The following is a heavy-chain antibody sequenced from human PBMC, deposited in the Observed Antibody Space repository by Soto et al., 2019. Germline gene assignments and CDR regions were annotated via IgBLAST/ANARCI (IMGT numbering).Heavy chain of an antibody. J-gene: IGHJ5*02. V-gene: IGHV4-59*01. D-gene: IGHD3-3*01. CDR3: ASGGNWFDP. CDR2: IYYSGST. Sequence: SETLSLTCTVSGGSISSYYWSWIRQPPGKGLEWIGYIYYSGSTNYNPSLKSRVTISVDTSKNQFSLKLSSVTAADTAVYYCASGGNWFDPWGQGTLVTVSS. CDR1: GGSISSYY.